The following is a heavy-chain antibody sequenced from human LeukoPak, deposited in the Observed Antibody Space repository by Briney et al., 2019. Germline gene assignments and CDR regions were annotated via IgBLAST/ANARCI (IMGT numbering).Heavy chain of an antibody. CDR1: GGSISSYH. D-gene: IGHD3-22*01. V-gene: IGHV4-59*01. CDR2: IYYSGST. J-gene: IGHJ4*02. Sequence: SETLSLTCTVPGGSISSYHWSWIRQPPGKGLEWIGYIYYSGSTNYNPSLKSRVTISVDTSKNQFSLKLSSMTAADTAVYYCARFDPPGYSTTGGIDYWGQGTLVTVSS. CDR3: ARFDPPGYSTTGGIDY.